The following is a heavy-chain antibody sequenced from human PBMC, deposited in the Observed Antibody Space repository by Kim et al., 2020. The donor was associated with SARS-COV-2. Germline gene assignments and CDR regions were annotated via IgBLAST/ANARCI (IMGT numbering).Heavy chain of an antibody. CDR3: AKEGIVVVLDY. D-gene: IGHD3-22*01. J-gene: IGHJ4*02. CDR2: K. Sequence: KYYADSVKGRFTISRDNSKNTLYLQMNSLRAEYTAVYYCAKEGIVVVLDYWGQGTLVTVSS. V-gene: IGHV3-33*06.